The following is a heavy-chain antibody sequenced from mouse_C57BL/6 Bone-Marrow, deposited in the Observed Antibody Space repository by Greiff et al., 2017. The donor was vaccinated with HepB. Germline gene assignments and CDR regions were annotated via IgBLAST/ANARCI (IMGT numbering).Heavy chain of an antibody. CDR1: GFTFNDYQ. J-gene: IGHJ3*01. V-gene: IGHV7-4*01. D-gene: IGHD1-1*01. CDR3: VKAVSSGSSYTWFAY. CDR2: IRNKANGYTT. Sequence: LVESGGGLVQPGASLRLSCAASGFTFNDYQMSWVRQAPGKAPEWLALIRNKANGYTTEYTASVKGRFTISRDNSQNILYLQMNTLRAEDSATYYCVKAVSSGSSYTWFAYWGQGTLVTVSA.